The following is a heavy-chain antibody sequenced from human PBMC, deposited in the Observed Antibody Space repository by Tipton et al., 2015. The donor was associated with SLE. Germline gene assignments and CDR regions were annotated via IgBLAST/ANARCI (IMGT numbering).Heavy chain of an antibody. J-gene: IGHJ4*02. V-gene: IGHV1-18*01. CDR3: ARAYPLGYCSGGSCSPNDY. CDR2: ISAYNGNT. Sequence: QSGPEVKKPGASVKVSCKASGYTFTSYGISWVRQAPGQGLEWMGWISAYNGNTNYAQKLQGRVTMTTDTSTSTAYMELRSLRSDDTAVYYCARAYPLGYCSGGSCSPNDYWGQGTLVTVSS. D-gene: IGHD2-15*01. CDR1: GYTFTSYG.